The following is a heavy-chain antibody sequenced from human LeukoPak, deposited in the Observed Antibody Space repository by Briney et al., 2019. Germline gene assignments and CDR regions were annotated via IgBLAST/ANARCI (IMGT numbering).Heavy chain of an antibody. V-gene: IGHV3-66*01. CDR3: ARGGWQLVSFDY. D-gene: IGHD6-13*01. J-gene: IGHJ4*02. CDR2: IYSGGST. CDR1: GFTVSSNY. Sequence: GGSLGLSCAASGFTVSSNYMSWVRQAPGKGLEWVSVIYSGGSTYYADSVKGRFTISRDNSKNTLYLQMNSLRAEDTAVYYCARGGWQLVSFDYWGQGTLVTVSS.